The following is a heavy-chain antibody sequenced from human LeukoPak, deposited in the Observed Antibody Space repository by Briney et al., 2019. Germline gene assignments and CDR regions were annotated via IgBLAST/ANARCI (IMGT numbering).Heavy chain of an antibody. J-gene: IGHJ1*01. V-gene: IGHV1-46*01. CDR2: INPSGGST. Sequence: ASVKVSCKASGYTFTSYYMHWVRQAPGQGLEWMGIINPSGGSTSYAQKFQGRVTMTRDMSTSTVYMELSSLRSEDTAVYYCARPYAHQEYFQHWGQGTLVTVSS. CDR3: ARPYAHQEYFQH. D-gene: IGHD2-2*01. CDR1: GYTFTSYY.